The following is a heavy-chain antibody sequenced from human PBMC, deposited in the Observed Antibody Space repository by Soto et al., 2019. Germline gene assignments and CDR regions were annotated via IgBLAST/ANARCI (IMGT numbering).Heavy chain of an antibody. CDR2: ISSSSSYT. J-gene: IGHJ2*01. D-gene: IGHD6-13*01. CDR3: ARTIAAAGGRRYFDL. CDR1: GFTFSDYY. V-gene: IGHV3-11*05. Sequence: QVQLVESGGGLVKPGGSLRLSCAASGFTFSDYYMSWIRQAPGKGLEWVSYISSSSSYTNYADSVKGRFTISRDNAKNSLYLQMNSLRAEDTAVYYCARTIAAAGGRRYFDLWVRGTLVTVSS.